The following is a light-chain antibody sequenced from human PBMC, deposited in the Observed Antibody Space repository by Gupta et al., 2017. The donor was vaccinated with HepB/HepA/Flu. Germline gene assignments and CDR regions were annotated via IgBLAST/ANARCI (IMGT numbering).Light chain of an antibody. CDR2: DAS. CDR3: QQACTSRI. Sequence: EIVLTQSPATLSLSPGERATLSCGASQSITNNYLAWYQQRPGLAPRLIIYDASRSAIGISDRFSGSGSGKDFTLTSNRPEPEDFAVYYWQQACTSRIFGRGTKLDI. J-gene: IGKJ2*02. CDR1: QSITNNY. V-gene: IGKV3D-20*01.